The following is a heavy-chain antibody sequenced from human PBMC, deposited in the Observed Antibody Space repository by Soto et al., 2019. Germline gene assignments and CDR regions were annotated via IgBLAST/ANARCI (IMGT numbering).Heavy chain of an antibody. V-gene: IGHV3-23*01. CDR2: ITSSGGST. Sequence: GGSLRLSCAASRFTFSSYAMTWVRQAPGKGLEWVSTITSSGGSTYYADSVKGRFTISRDNSNNTLYLQMSGLRAEDTAVYYCSKSGDGYWGQGTLVTVSS. D-gene: IGHD3-10*01. J-gene: IGHJ4*02. CDR3: SKSGDGY. CDR1: RFTFSSYA.